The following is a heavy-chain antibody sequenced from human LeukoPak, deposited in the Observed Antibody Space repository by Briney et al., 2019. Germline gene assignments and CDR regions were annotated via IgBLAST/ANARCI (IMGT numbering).Heavy chain of an antibody. J-gene: IGHJ4*02. Sequence: GGSLRLSCAASGFTFSGHWASWVRQAPGKGLEWVANINQGGSDKYYVDSVKGRFTISRDNANNLLYLQMNSLRGEDTAVYYCTRDRSRAEDDWGQGTLVTVSS. CDR1: GFTFSGHW. CDR3: TRDRSRAEDD. V-gene: IGHV3-7*01. D-gene: IGHD1-14*01. CDR2: INQGGSDK.